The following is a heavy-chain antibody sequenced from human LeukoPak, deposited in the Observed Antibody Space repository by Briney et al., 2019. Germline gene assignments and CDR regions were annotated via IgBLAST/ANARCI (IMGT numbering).Heavy chain of an antibody. D-gene: IGHD2-15*01. J-gene: IGHJ3*02. CDR2: LCHSGST. CDR1: GGSFSSGGYS. Sequence: SQTLSLTCAVYGGSFSSGGYSWSWLPQPPGTGLEWVRYLCHSGSTYYNPSLKKRVVISVERSKNQLSLKLISVAAADTAVDYCGRGYCSGGSCNKDAFDIWGQGTMVTVSS. CDR3: GRGYCSGGSCNKDAFDI. V-gene: IGHV4-30-2*01.